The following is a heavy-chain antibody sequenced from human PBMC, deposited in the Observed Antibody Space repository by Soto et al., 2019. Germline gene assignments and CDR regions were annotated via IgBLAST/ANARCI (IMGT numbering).Heavy chain of an antibody. Sequence: PGGSLRLSCAASGFTFSSYSMNWVRQAPGKGLEWVSSISISSSYIYYADSVKGRFTISRDNAKNSLYLQMNSLRAEDTAVYYCARDPEDAYDILTGYYGGGYFDYWGQGTLVTVSS. D-gene: IGHD3-9*01. CDR2: ISISSSYI. J-gene: IGHJ4*02. CDR3: ARDPEDAYDILTGYYGGGYFDY. CDR1: GFTFSSYS. V-gene: IGHV3-21*01.